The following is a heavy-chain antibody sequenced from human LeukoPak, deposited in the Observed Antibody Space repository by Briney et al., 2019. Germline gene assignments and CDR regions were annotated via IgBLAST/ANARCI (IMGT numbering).Heavy chain of an antibody. V-gene: IGHV3-74*01. CDR3: ARRYGSGSYGVDY. CDR2: INSDGSST. Sequence: GGSLRLSCAASGFTFTNYWMHWVRQAPGKGLVWVSRINSDGSSTRYADSVMGRFTISRDNAKNSLYLQMNSLRDEDTAVYYCARRYGSGSYGVDYWGQGTLVTVSS. D-gene: IGHD3-10*01. CDR1: GFTFTNYW. J-gene: IGHJ4*02.